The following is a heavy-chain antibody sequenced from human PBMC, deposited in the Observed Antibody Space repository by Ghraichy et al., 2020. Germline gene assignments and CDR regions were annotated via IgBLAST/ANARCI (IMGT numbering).Heavy chain of an antibody. V-gene: IGHV1-69*13. CDR1: GGTFSSYA. D-gene: IGHD3-22*01. Sequence: SVKVSCKASGGTFSSYAISWVRQAPGQGLEWMGGIIPIFGTANYAQKFQGRVTITADESTSTAYMELSSLRSEDTAVYYCASGVGSGYYHSLFDYWGQGTLVTVSS. CDR2: IIPIFGTA. CDR3: ASGVGSGYYHSLFDY. J-gene: IGHJ4*02.